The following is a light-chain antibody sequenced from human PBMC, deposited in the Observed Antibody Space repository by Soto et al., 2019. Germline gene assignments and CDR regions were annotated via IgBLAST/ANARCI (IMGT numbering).Light chain of an antibody. CDR3: LQHNSYPWT. CDR2: GAS. Sequence: ENVLTQSPGTLSLSPGERATLSCRASQSVTSNFLAWYQQKPGQAPRLLIYGASTRAAGVPDRFSGSGSGTDFTLTITRLEPEDFAVYYCLQHNSYPWTFGQGTKVEIK. CDR1: QSVTSNF. J-gene: IGKJ1*01. V-gene: IGKV3-20*01.